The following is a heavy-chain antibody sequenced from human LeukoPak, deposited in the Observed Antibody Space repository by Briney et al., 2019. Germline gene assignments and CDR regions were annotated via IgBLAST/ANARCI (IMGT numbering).Heavy chain of an antibody. D-gene: IGHD3-10*01. CDR3: ARDYGSGSYSLFDY. CDR2: ISSSGTFA. CDR1: GFTFSSYT. J-gene: IGHJ4*02. Sequence: GGSLRLSCAASGFTFSSYTMNWVRQAPGKGPEWVSSISSSGTFAYYADSVKGRFTISRDNAKNSLYLLMNSLRAEDTAVYFCARDYGSGSYSLFDYWGQGTLVTVSS. V-gene: IGHV3-21*01.